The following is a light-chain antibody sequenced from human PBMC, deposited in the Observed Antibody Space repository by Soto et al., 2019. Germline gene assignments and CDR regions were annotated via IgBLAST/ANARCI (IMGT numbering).Light chain of an antibody. CDR3: QQYYSYPRT. CDR1: QSVGTD. CDR2: ATH. V-gene: IGKV3-15*01. Sequence: VMTQSPATLSLSPGDRATLSCRASQSVGTDIAWYQQKPGQAPRLLIFATHTRATGIPARFSGSGSGTEFTLTISCLQSEDFATYYCQQYYSYPRTFGQGTKVDIK. J-gene: IGKJ1*01.